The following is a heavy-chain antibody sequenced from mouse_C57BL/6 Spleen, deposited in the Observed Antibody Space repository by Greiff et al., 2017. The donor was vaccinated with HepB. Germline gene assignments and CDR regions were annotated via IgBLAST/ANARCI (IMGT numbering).Heavy chain of an antibody. CDR1: GYTFTDYY. J-gene: IGHJ3*01. CDR2: IYPGSGNT. Sequence: VKLMESGAELVRPGASVKLSCKASGYTFTDYYINWVKQRPGQGLEWIARIYPGSGNTYYNEKFKGKATLTAEKSSSTAYMQLSSLTSEDSAVYFCAREFQGFAYWGQGTLVTVSA. D-gene: IGHD3-3*01. V-gene: IGHV1-76*01. CDR3: AREFQGFAY.